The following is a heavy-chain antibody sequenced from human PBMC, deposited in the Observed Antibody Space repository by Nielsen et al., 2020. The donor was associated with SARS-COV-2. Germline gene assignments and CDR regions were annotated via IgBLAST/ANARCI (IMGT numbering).Heavy chain of an antibody. CDR2: IGGSGGST. Sequence: GESLKISCAASGFTFSSYAMSWVRQAPGKGLEWVSAIGGSGGSTYYADSVKGRFTISRDNSKNTLYLQMNSLRAEDTAVYYCARGEGIDLAAPGRGMDVWGQGTTVTVSS. J-gene: IGHJ6*02. CDR1: GFTFSSYA. V-gene: IGHV3-23*01. CDR3: ARGEGIDLAAPGRGMDV. D-gene: IGHD6-13*01.